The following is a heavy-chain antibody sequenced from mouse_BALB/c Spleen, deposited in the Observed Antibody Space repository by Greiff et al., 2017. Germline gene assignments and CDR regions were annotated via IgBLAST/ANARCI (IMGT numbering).Heavy chain of an antibody. CDR1: GFTFSSYA. D-gene: IGHD3-1*01. CDR2: ISSGGST. Sequence: EVKVEESGGGLVKPGGSLKLSCAASGFTFSSYAMSWVRQTPEKRLEWVASISSGGSTYYPDSGKGRFTISRDNARNILYLQMSSLRSEDTAMYYCARGGGYDGTPWFAYWGQGTLVTVSA. V-gene: IGHV5-6-5*01. CDR3: ARGGGYDGTPWFAY. J-gene: IGHJ3*01.